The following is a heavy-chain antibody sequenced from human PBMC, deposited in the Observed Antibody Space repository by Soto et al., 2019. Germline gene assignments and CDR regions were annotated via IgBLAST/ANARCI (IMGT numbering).Heavy chain of an antibody. D-gene: IGHD4-4*01. Sequence: QVQVLQSGAEVKKPGASVKVSCKASEYTFTSYTRHWVRQAPGQRLEWMGWINGGNGNTKYSQKFQGRVTITRDTSASTAYMELSSLRSDDTAVYYCARELQGLYYFDYWGQGTRVTVSS. CDR2: INGGNGNT. CDR3: ARELQGLYYFDY. V-gene: IGHV1-3*01. J-gene: IGHJ4*02. CDR1: EYTFTSYT.